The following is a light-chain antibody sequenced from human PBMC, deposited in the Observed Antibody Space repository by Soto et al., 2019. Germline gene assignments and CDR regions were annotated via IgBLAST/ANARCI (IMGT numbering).Light chain of an antibody. CDR2: YDS. Sequence: SYELTQPPSVSVAPEKTATITCGGENIGNKRVHWYRKKPGQAPVLVISYDSDRPSGIPERFSGSNSGNTATLTISRVEAGDEADYYCQVWDIMTDNYVFGTGTKVTVL. CDR1: NIGNKR. J-gene: IGLJ1*01. V-gene: IGLV3-21*04. CDR3: QVWDIMTDNYV.